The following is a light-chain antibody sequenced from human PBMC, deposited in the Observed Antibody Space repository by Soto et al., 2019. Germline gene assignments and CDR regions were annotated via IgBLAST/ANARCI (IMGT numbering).Light chain of an antibody. J-gene: IGLJ3*02. CDR3: AAWDDRLNGGV. CDR1: SSNIGNNA. Sequence: QSVLTQPPSVSDAPRQRVTISCSGSSSNIGNNAVNWYQQLPGKAPKLLIYYDDLLPSGVSDRFSGSKSGTSASLAISGLQSEDEADYYCAAWDDRLNGGVFGGGTKLTVL. V-gene: IGLV1-36*01. CDR2: YDD.